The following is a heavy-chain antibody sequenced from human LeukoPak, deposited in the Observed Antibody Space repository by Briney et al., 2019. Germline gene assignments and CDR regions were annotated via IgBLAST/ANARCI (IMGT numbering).Heavy chain of an antibody. J-gene: IGHJ4*02. V-gene: IGHV3-48*03. D-gene: IGHD6-19*01. CDR3: VKITSSSGGDY. CDR2: ISSSGSTI. CDR1: GFTFSSYE. Sequence: SLRLSCAASGFTFSSYEMNWVRQAPGGGLEWISYISSSGSTIYYADSVKGRFTISRDNAKNSLYLQMNSLRAEDTAAYYCVKITSSSGGDYWGQGTLVTVSS.